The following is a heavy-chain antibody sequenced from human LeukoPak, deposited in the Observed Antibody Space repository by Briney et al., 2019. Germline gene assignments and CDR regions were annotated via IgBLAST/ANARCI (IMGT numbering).Heavy chain of an antibody. J-gene: IGHJ5*02. D-gene: IGHD2-2*01. V-gene: IGHV4-39*07. CDR2: IYDSGNA. CDR3: ARGYQLLFSWFAP. CDR1: GGSISSSSYY. Sequence: SETLCLTCAVSGGSISSSSYYWGCIRPPPGKGLEWVGCIYDSGNAYNNPSLKSRVTISVDTSKTQFSRKLSSVTAAATAVYYCARGYQLLFSWFAPWGQEPWSPSPQ.